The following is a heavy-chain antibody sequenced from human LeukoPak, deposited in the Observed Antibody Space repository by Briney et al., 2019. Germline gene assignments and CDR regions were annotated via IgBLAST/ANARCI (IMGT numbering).Heavy chain of an antibody. CDR3: ARRNRQLVLMIGGYYYYYYMDV. Sequence: SETLSLTCTVSGGSISSSSYYWSWIRQPPGKGLEWIGEINHSGSTNYDPSLKSRVTISVDTSKNQFSLKLSSVTAADTAVYYCARRNRQLVLMIGGYYYYYYMDVWGKGTTVTVSS. CDR2: INHSGST. D-gene: IGHD6-13*01. V-gene: IGHV4-39*07. J-gene: IGHJ6*03. CDR1: GGSISSSSYY.